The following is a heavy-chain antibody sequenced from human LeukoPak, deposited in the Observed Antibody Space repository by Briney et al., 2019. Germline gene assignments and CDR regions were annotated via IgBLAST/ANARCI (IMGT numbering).Heavy chain of an antibody. Sequence: GESLKISCKGSGYLFTSYWIGWVRQMPGKGLEWMGIIFPADSDTRYSPSSQGQVTISVDKSISTAYLQWSSLKASDTAIYYCARQGDGYINNYFDPWGQGTLVTVSS. D-gene: IGHD5-24*01. CDR2: IFPADSDT. CDR1: GYLFTSYW. CDR3: ARQGDGYINNYFDP. V-gene: IGHV5-51*01. J-gene: IGHJ5*02.